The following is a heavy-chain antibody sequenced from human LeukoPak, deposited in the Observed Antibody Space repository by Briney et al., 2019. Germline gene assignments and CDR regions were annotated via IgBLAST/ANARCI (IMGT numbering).Heavy chain of an antibody. D-gene: IGHD3-22*01. CDR2: ISACKGNT. CDR3: ARDRVYYDSSGYYLSAFDI. CDR1: GYTFTIYG. V-gene: IGHV1-18*01. Sequence: GASVKVSFKASGYTFTIYGISWVRQAPGQGLEWMGWISACKGNTNYAQKLQGRVTMTTDTSTSTAYMELRSLRSDDTAVYYCARDRVYYDSSGYYLSAFDIWGQGTRVTVSS. J-gene: IGHJ3*02.